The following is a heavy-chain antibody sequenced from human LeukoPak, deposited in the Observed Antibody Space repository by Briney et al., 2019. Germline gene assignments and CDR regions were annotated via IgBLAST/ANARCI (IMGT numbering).Heavy chain of an antibody. J-gene: IGHJ5*02. CDR1: GGAISSGGYS. CDR3: ARVNRNWFDP. Sequence: PSETLSLTCAVSGGAISSGGYSWSWIRQPPGKGLEWIGYFYHSGSTYYNPSLKSRVTISVDRSKNQFSLKLSSVTAADTAVYYCARVNRNWFDPWGQGTLVTVSS. CDR2: FYHSGST. V-gene: IGHV4-30-2*01.